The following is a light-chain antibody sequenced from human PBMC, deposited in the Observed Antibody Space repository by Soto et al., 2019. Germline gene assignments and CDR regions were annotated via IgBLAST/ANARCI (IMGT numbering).Light chain of an antibody. CDR2: GAS. CDR1: QSVSSK. CDR3: QQYYSYPRT. Sequence: EIVMTQSPATLSVSPGERATLSCRASQSVSSKLAWYQQKPGQAPRLLIYGASTRATGIPARFSGSGSGTEFTLTISCLQSEDFATYYCQQYYSYPRTFGQGTKVDIK. J-gene: IGKJ1*01. V-gene: IGKV3-15*01.